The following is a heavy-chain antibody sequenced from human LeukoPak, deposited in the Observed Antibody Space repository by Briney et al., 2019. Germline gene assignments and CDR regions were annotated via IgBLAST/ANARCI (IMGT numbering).Heavy chain of an antibody. D-gene: IGHD6-13*01. J-gene: IGHJ6*03. CDR3: AINADLIAAAENYYYYYMDV. Sequence: SETLSLTCTVSGGSISSYYWSWIRQPPGKGLEWIGSIYYSGSTYYNPSLKSRVTISVDTSKNQFSLKLSSVTAADTAVYYCAINADLIAAAENYYYYYMDVWGKGTTVTVSS. CDR2: IYYSGST. CDR1: GGSISSYY. V-gene: IGHV4-39*07.